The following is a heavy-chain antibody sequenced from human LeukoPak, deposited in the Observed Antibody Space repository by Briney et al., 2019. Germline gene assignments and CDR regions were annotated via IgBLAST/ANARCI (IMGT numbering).Heavy chain of an antibody. CDR2: IYYSGST. J-gene: IGHJ4*02. V-gene: IGHV4-39*01. CDR1: RGSISSSSYY. D-gene: IGHD3-16*01. Sequence: SETLSLTCTVSRGSISSSSYYWGWIRQPPGKGLEWIGSIYYSGSTYYNPSLKSRVTVSVDTSKNQFSLKLSSVTAADTAVYYCVRGSTLRHYQYWGQGTLVTVSS. CDR3: VRGSTLRHYQY.